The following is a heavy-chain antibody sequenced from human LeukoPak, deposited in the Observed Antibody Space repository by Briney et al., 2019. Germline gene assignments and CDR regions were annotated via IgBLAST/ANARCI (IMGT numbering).Heavy chain of an antibody. Sequence: SVKVSCKASGGTFSSYAISWVRQAPGQGLEWMGGIIPIFGTTNYAQKFQVRVTITTDESTSTAYMELSSLRSDDTAVYYCAREFPGLLPTAPRGYYFDYWGQGTLVTVSS. CDR1: GGTFSSYA. CDR2: IIPIFGTT. V-gene: IGHV1-69*05. D-gene: IGHD2-2*01. CDR3: AREFPGLLPTAPRGYYFDY. J-gene: IGHJ4*02.